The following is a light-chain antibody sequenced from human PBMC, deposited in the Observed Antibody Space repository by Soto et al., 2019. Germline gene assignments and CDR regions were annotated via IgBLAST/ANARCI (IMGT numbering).Light chain of an antibody. V-gene: IGLV1-44*01. J-gene: IGLJ1*01. CDR2: NDN. CDR1: SSNIGTNT. Sequence: QSVLTQPPSASGTPGQRVTISCSGSSSNIGTNTVNWYQQLPRTAPKLLISNDNQRPSGVPDRFSGSKSGTSASLAISGLQSEDEADYYCGACDGSLKAYVFGPGTKVTVL. CDR3: GACDGSLKAYV.